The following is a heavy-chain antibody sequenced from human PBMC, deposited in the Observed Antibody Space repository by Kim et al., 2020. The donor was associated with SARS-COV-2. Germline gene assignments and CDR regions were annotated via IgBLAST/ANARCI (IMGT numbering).Heavy chain of an antibody. Sequence: GGSLRLSCTASGFTFGDYAMSWVRQAPGKGLEWVGVIRDKAYGGTTVYAASVKGRFTISRDDSKSIAYLQMNSLRTEDTAVYYCTRDVAVASAGKGNYYYGMDVWGQGATVTVSS. J-gene: IGHJ6*02. CDR1: GFTFGDYA. CDR3: TRDVAVASAGKGNYYYGMDV. D-gene: IGHD6-13*01. V-gene: IGHV3-49*04. CDR2: IRDKAYGGTT.